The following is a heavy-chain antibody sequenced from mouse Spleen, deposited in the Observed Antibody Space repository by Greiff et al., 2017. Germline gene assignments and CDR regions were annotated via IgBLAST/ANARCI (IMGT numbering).Heavy chain of an antibody. CDR3: ARPMGLAY. CDR1: GYSITSDYA. V-gene: IGHV3-2*02. Sequence: ESGPGLVKPSQSLSLTCTVTGYSITSDYAWNWIRQFPGNKLEWMGYISYSGSTSYNPSLKSRISITRDTSKNQFFLQLNSVTTEDTATYYCARPMGLAYWGQGTLVTVSA. CDR2: ISYSGST. D-gene: IGHD1-1*02. J-gene: IGHJ3*01.